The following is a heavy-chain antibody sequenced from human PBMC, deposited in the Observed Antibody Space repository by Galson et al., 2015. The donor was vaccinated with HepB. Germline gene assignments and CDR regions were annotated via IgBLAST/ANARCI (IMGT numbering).Heavy chain of an antibody. CDR3: ARQHEGYCSGGSCYSDAFDI. D-gene: IGHD2-15*01. Sequence: QSGAEVTKPGESLKISCKGSGYSFTSYWIGWVRQMPGKGLEWMGIIYPGDSDTRYSPSLQGQVTISADKSISTAYLQWSSLKASDTAMYYCARQHEGYCSGGSCYSDAFDIWGQGTMVTVSS. CDR2: IYPGDSDT. CDR1: GYSFTSYW. V-gene: IGHV5-51*01. J-gene: IGHJ3*02.